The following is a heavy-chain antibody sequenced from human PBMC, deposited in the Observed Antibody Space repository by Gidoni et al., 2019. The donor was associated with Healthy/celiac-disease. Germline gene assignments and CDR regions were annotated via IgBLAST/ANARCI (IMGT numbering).Heavy chain of an antibody. D-gene: IGHD3-10*01. J-gene: IGHJ3*02. V-gene: IGHV3-48*02. Sequence: EVQRVASGGGLVQPGGSLRLSCAASGLTFSSYSMNWVRQGPGKGLDWVSYISSSSRTIYYADSVKGRFTIARDNAKNSLYLQMNSLRDEDTAVYYCARAPEFGEIFDAFDIWGQGTMVTVSS. CDR2: ISSSSRTI. CDR1: GLTFSSYS. CDR3: ARAPEFGEIFDAFDI.